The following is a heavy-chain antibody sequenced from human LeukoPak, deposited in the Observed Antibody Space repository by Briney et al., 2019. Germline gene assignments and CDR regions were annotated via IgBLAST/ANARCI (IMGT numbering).Heavy chain of an antibody. CDR2: IYYSGST. CDR3: ARGRFLDAFDI. V-gene: IGHV4-39*01. Sequence: SETLSLTCTVSGGSISSSSHYWGWIRQPPGKGLEWIGSIYYSGSTYYNPSLKSRVTISVDTSKNQFSLKLSSVTAADTAVYYCARGRFLDAFDIWGQGTMVTVSS. CDR1: GGSISSSSHY. D-gene: IGHD3-3*01. J-gene: IGHJ3*02.